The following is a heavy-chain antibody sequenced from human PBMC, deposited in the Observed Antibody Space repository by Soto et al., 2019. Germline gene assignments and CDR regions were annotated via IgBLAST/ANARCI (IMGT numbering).Heavy chain of an antibody. CDR2: INPNSGGT. V-gene: IGHV1-2*04. D-gene: IGHD5-12*01. J-gene: IGHJ6*02. Sequence: ASVKVSCKASGYTFTGYYMHWVRQAPGQGLEWMGWINPNSGGTNYAQKFQGWVTMTRDTSISTAYMELSRLRSDDTAVYYCAREQVEMATIDYYYGMDVWGQGTTVTVSS. CDR1: GYTFTGYY. CDR3: AREQVEMATIDYYYGMDV.